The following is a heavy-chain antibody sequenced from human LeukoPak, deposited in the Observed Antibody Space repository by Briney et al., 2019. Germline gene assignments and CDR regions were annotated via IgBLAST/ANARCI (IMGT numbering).Heavy chain of an antibody. V-gene: IGHV4-39*07. D-gene: IGHD2-2*01. CDR3: VKSNSRYQPWTLDI. Sequence: SETLSLTCIVSGGSFSSSTYYWGWIRQPPGKGLDWIGSIYDSGSTYYNSSLKSRVTISLYTSKNQFSLRLRSVTAAYTAMYYCVKSNSRYQPWTLDIWGRGTMVSVSS. CDR2: IYDSGST. J-gene: IGHJ3*02. CDR1: GGSFSSSTYY.